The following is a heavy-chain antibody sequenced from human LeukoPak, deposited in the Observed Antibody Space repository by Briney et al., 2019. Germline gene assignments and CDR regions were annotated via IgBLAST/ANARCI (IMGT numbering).Heavy chain of an antibody. Sequence: GSLRLSRSAAGFTFRSHAMHWVRQAPGKGLEYVSTINDDGSLTYYADSVKGRFTISRDNSKNTVYLQMNNLRPDNSAVYNCLRGGWATIGPPKDWGQGTQVSVSS. J-gene: IGHJ4*02. D-gene: IGHD5-24*01. V-gene: IGHV3-64D*08. CDR3: LRGGWATIGPPKD. CDR2: INDDGSLT. CDR1: GFTFRSHA.